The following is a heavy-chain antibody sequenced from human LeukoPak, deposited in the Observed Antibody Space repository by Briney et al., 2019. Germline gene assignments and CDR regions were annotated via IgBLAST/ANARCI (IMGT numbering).Heavy chain of an antibody. V-gene: IGHV4-39*01. CDR3: ARHYYDSSGYWRRYYYGMDV. CDR2: IYYSGST. Sequence: SETLSLTCTVSGGSISSSSYYWGWIRQPPGKGLEWIGSIYYSGSTYYNPSLKSRVTISVDTSKNQFSLKLSSVTAADTAVYYCARHYYDSSGYWRRYYYGMDVWGQGTTVTVSS. J-gene: IGHJ6*02. CDR1: GGSISSSSYY. D-gene: IGHD3-22*01.